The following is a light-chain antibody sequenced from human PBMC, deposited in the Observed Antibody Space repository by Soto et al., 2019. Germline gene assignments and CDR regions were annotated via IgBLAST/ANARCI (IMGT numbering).Light chain of an antibody. CDR3: SAWDDNIYGPV. Sequence: QSVLTQPPSASGTPGQRVANSCSGGSSDIGSNPVNWYLHLPGAAPKLLIYRDNQRPSGVPDRFSGSKSGTSASLTISGLQSEDEADYFCSAWDDNIYGPVFGGGTKLTVL. V-gene: IGLV1-44*01. CDR1: SSDIGSNP. J-gene: IGLJ2*01. CDR2: RDN.